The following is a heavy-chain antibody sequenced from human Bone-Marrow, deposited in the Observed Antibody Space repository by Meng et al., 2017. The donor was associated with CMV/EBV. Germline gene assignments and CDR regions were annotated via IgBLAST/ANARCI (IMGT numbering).Heavy chain of an antibody. Sequence: GSLRLSCTVSGGSISSSSYYWGWIRQPPGKGLEWIGYIYYSGSTNYNPSLKSRVTISVDTSKNQFSLKLSSVTAADTAVYYCARQLGYCSSTSCYNRSYYYYGMDVWGQGTTVTVSS. J-gene: IGHJ6*02. CDR2: IYYSGST. CDR3: ARQLGYCSSTSCYNRSYYYYGMDV. D-gene: IGHD2-2*02. V-gene: IGHV4-61*05. CDR1: GGSISSSSYY.